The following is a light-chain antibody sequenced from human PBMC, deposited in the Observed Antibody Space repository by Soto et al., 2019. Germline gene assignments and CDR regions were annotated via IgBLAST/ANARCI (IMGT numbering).Light chain of an antibody. V-gene: IGLV1-44*01. CDR3: AAWDDSLHNYV. CDR1: SSNIGSNT. Sequence: QSVLTQPPSASGTPGQRVTISCSGSSSNIGSNTVNWYQQLPGTAPKLLIYSNNQRPSGVPDRFSGSKSGTSASLAISGLQSEDEADYYCAAWDDSLHNYVFGTGTKVTVL. CDR2: SNN. J-gene: IGLJ1*01.